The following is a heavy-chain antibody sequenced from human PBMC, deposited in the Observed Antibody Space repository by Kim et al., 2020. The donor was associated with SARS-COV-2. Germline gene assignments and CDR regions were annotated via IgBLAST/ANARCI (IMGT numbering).Heavy chain of an antibody. D-gene: IGHD3-22*01. Sequence: TYYNPSLKSRVTISVDTSKNQFSLELSSVTAADTAVYYCAIRGSSGYFDYWGQGTLVTVSS. CDR3: AIRGSSGYFDY. V-gene: IGHV4-39*01. J-gene: IGHJ4*02. CDR2: T.